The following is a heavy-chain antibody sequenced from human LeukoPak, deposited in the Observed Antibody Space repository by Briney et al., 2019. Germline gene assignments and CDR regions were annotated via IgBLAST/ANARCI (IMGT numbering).Heavy chain of an antibody. CDR2: ICYSGST. D-gene: IGHD6-13*01. CDR1: GGSISSSSYF. V-gene: IGHV4-39*07. CDR3: ARVAYTSSLCYFDY. Sequence: SETLSLTCSVSGGSISSSSYFWRWLRQPPGKGLEWNGSICYSGSTYYNPSLKSRVTISVDTSKNQFSLKLSSAPSPDTAVYYFARVAYTSSLCYFDYWGQGTLVTVSS. J-gene: IGHJ4*02.